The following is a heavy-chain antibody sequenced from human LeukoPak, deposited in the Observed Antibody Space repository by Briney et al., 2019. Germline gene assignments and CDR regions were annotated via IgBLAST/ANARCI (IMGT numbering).Heavy chain of an antibody. CDR1: GFTFSSYA. J-gene: IGHJ4*02. Sequence: GGSLRLSCAASGFTFSSYAMSWVRQAPGRGLEWVSAISGSGGSTYYADSVKGRFTNSRDNSKNTLYLQMNSLRAEDTAVYYCAKGWMTTVTTFFDYWGQGTLVTVSS. V-gene: IGHV3-23*01. D-gene: IGHD4-17*01. CDR3: AKGWMTTVTTFFDY. CDR2: ISGSGGST.